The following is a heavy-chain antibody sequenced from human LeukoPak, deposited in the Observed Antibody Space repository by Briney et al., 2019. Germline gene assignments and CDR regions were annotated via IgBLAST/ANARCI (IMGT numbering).Heavy chain of an antibody. CDR2: IYHSGST. CDR3: ARENFSYNGLAAAGIGYYYYYYMDV. Sequence: SETLSLTCTVSGGSISSSSYYWGWIRQPPGKGLEWIGSIYHSGSTYYNPSLKSRVTISVDTSKNQFSLKLSSVTAADTAVYYCARENFSYNGLAAAGIGYYYYYYMDVWGKGTTVTVSS. D-gene: IGHD6-13*01. CDR1: GGSISSSSYY. J-gene: IGHJ6*03. V-gene: IGHV4-39*07.